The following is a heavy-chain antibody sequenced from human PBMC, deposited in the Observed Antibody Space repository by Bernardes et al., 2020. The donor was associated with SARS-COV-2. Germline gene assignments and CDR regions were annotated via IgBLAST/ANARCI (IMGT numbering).Heavy chain of an antibody. CDR1: ESTFSNYI. Sequence: GGSLRLSCAASESTFSNYIMHWVRLAPDKGLEWLAVISHDSIQKHYADSVKGRFTITRDNSKNTLYLQMNSLRAEDTAVYYCTRLYCSRTSCYTFDYWGQGTLVTVSS. CDR2: ISHDSIQK. D-gene: IGHD2-2*02. CDR3: TRLYCSRTSCYTFDY. J-gene: IGHJ4*02. V-gene: IGHV3-30-3*01.